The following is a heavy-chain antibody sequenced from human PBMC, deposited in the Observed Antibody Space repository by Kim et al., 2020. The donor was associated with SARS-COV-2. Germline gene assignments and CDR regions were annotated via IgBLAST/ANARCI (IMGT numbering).Heavy chain of an antibody. CDR2: INPNTGGT. CDR3: ARERGDSSGTYYYYYGLDV. V-gene: IGHV1-2*06. D-gene: IGHD6-19*01. Sequence: ASVKVSCKASGYTFTGYYIHWVRQAPGQGLQWMGRINPNTGGTDYAQEFQGRVTMTRDKSISTAYMELNRLRSDDTAVYYCARERGDSSGTYYYYYGLDVWGQGTTVAVSS. J-gene: IGHJ6*02. CDR1: GYTFTGYY.